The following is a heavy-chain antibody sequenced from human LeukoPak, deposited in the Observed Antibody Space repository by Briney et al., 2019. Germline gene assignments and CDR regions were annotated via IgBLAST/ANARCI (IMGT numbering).Heavy chain of an antibody. CDR1: GFTFSSYE. D-gene: IGHD4-17*01. V-gene: IGHV3-48*03. CDR2: ISSGGGTR. Sequence: GGSLRLSCETSGFTFSSYEMNWVRQAPGKGLEWVSYISSGGGTRFYADSVKGRFTISRDNAKNSLYLQMNSLRAEDTAVYYCARENYGDYGDAFDIWGQGTMVTVSS. J-gene: IGHJ3*02. CDR3: ARENYGDYGDAFDI.